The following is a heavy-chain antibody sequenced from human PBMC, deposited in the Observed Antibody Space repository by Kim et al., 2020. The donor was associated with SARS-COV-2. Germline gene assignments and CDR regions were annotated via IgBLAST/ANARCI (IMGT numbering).Heavy chain of an antibody. CDR1: GYSFTSYW. D-gene: IGHD3-22*01. J-gene: IGHJ6*02. CDR2: IYPGDSDT. Sequence: GESLKISCKGSGYSFTSYWIGWVRQMPGKGLEWMGIIYPGDSDTRYSPSFQGQVTISADKSISTAYLQWSSLKASDTAMYYCARQVIADGDYYYGMDVWGQGTTVTVSS. CDR3: ARQVIADGDYYYGMDV. V-gene: IGHV5-51*01.